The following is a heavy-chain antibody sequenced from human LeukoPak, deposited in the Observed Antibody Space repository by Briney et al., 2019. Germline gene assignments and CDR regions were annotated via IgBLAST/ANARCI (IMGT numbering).Heavy chain of an antibody. CDR3: ARDSGGLNYYGSGSSNYFDY. J-gene: IGHJ4*02. CDR1: GFTFSSYW. V-gene: IGHV3-48*04. Sequence: PGGSLRLSCAASGFTFSSYWMSWVRQAPGKGLEWVSYISSSGSTIYYADSVKGRFTISRDNAKNSLYLQMNSLRAEDTAVYYCARDSGGLNYYGSGSSNYFDYWGQGTLVTVSS. CDR2: ISSSGSTI. D-gene: IGHD3-10*01.